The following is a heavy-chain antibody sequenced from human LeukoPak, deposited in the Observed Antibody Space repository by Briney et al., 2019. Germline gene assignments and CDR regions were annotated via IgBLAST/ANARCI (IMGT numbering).Heavy chain of an antibody. CDR3: ARAGYCSGGSCYSYYYGMDV. CDR2: ISSSGSTI. CDR1: GFTFSSYW. D-gene: IGHD2-15*01. V-gene: IGHV3-48*04. J-gene: IGHJ6*02. Sequence: GGSLRLSCAASGFTFSSYWMSWVRQAPGKGLEWVSYISSSGSTIYYADSVKGRFTISRDNAKNSLYLQMNSLRAEDTAVYYCARAGYCSGGSCYSYYYGMDVWGQGTTVTVSS.